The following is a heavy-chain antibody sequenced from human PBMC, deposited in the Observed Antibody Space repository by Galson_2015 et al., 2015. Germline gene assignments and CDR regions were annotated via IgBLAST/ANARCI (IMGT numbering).Heavy chain of an antibody. D-gene: IGHD6-6*01. CDR2: VYPIDSDT. Sequence: KVSCKGSGYTFTTYSISWVRQMPGRGLEWMGIVYPIDSDTRYSPSFEGQVTTSVDKSTNTAYLQWNSLKASDTAMYYCAKHGDSSSYGMDVWGQGTTVTVSS. CDR1: GYTFTTYS. V-gene: IGHV5-51*01. J-gene: IGHJ6*02. CDR3: AKHGDSSSYGMDV.